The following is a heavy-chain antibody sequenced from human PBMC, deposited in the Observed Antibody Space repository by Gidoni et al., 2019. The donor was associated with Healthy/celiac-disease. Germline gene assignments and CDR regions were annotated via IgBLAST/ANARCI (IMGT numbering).Heavy chain of an antibody. CDR3: ARTRSITIFGVVPGWFDP. D-gene: IGHD3-3*01. CDR1: GGSFSGYY. J-gene: IGHJ5*02. CDR2: INHSGSN. Sequence: QVQLQQWGAGLLKPSETLSLTCAVYGGSFSGYYWSWIRQPPGKGLEWIGEINHSGSNNYHPSLKSRGTISVDTSKNQFSLKLSSETAADTAVYYCARTRSITIFGVVPGWFDPWGQGTLVTVSS. V-gene: IGHV4-34*01.